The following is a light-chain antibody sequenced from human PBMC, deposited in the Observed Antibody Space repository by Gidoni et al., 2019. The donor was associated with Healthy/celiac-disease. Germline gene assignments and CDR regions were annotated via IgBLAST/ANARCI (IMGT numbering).Light chain of an antibody. CDR3: QQYNNWLLAT. Sequence: EIVMTQSPATLSVSPGESATLSCRASQSVSSNLAGYQQKPGQAPRLLIYGASTRATGIPARFSGSGSGTEFTLTISSLQSEDFEVYYCQQYNNWLLATFGQGTKVEIK. CDR2: GAS. J-gene: IGKJ1*01. CDR1: QSVSSN. V-gene: IGKV3-15*01.